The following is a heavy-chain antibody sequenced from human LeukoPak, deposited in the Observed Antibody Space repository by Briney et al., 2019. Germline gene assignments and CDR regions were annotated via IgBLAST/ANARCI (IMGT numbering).Heavy chain of an antibody. J-gene: IGHJ4*02. CDR2: FDPEDGET. Sequence: ASVKISCKVSGYTLTELSMHWVRQAPGKGLEWMGGFDPEDGETIYAQKFQGRVTMTEDTSTDTAYMELSSLRSEDTAVYYCATIPDSSGWYNYWGQGTLVTVSS. CDR1: GYTLTELS. CDR3: ATIPDSSGWYNY. V-gene: IGHV1-24*01. D-gene: IGHD6-19*01.